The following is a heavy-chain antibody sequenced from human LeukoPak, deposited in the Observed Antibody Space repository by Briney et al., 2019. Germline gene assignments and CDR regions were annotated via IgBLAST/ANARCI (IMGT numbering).Heavy chain of an antibody. Sequence: ASVKVSCKVSGYTFTGYYMHWVRQAPGEGLEWMGWINPNSGGTKYAQKFLGRVTMTRDTSINTAYMEVRRLTSDDTAVYYCARERGTLAVAGDAVDIWGQGTMVTVSS. D-gene: IGHD6-19*01. J-gene: IGHJ3*02. CDR1: GYTFTGYY. CDR3: ARERGTLAVAGDAVDI. V-gene: IGHV1-2*02. CDR2: INPNSGGT.